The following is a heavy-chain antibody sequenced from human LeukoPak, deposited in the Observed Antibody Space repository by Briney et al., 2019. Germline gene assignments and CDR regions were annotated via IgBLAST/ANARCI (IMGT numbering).Heavy chain of an antibody. D-gene: IGHD3-16*02. CDR3: ARNLGLRLGELSPAAFDI. CDR1: GGSISSSSYY. CDR2: IYYSGST. Sequence: PSETLSLTCTVSGGSISSSSYYWGWIRQPPGKGLEWIGSIYYSGSTYYNPSLKSRVTISVDTSKNQFSLKLSSVTAADTAVYYCARNLGLRLGELSPAAFDIWGQGTMVTVSS. V-gene: IGHV4-39*07. J-gene: IGHJ3*02.